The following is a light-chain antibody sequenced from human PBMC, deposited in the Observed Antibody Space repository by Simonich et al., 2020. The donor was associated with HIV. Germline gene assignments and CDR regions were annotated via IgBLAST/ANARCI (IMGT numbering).Light chain of an antibody. J-gene: IGKJ3*01. Sequence: DIVMTQSPDSLAVSLGERATINCKSSQNLLYSSTNKNYLAWYQQKPGQPPKLLIYWASTRESGVPARFSASGSGTDFTLTVSSLQAEDVAVYYCQQYYSTPLTFGPGTKVDIK. CDR3: QQYYSTPLT. V-gene: IGKV4-1*01. CDR2: WAS. CDR1: QNLLYSSTNKNY.